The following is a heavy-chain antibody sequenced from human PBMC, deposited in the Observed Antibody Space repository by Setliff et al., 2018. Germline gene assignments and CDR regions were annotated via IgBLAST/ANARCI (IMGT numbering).Heavy chain of an antibody. V-gene: IGHV1-46*01. CDR2: INXXXXXX. Sequence: XASVKVSCKASGYTFTSYYMHWVRQAPGQGLEWMGIINXXXXXXXXXXXXXXRVXXTRDTSTSTVYMELSSLRSEDTAVYYRARGGYYYDSSGPSPDHFDYWGQGTLVTVSS. CDR3: ARGGYYYDSSGPSPDHFDY. CDR1: GYTFTSYY. J-gene: IGHJ4*02. D-gene: IGHD3-22*01.